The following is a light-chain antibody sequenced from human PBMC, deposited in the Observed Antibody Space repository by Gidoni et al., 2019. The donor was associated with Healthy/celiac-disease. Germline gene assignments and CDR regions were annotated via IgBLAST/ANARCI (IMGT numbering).Light chain of an antibody. Sequence: DIQMTQSPSSLSASVGDRVTITCRASQSISSYFNWYQQNPGKAPKLLLYAASSLQSGVPSRFSGSGSGTDFTLTIRSLQAEDFATYYWQQSYSTPITFGPGTKVEIK. CDR2: AAS. CDR1: QSISSY. V-gene: IGKV1-39*01. J-gene: IGKJ3*01. CDR3: QQSYSTPIT.